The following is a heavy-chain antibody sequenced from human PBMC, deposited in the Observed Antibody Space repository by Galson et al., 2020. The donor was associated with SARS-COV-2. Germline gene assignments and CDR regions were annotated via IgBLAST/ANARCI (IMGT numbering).Heavy chain of an antibody. D-gene: IGHD3-10*01. CDR1: GGSLNAHY. CDR3: VRETRAGARRVRVGNWFDP. Sequence: SQASETLSLTCAVYGGSLNAHYWGWIRQSPGKGLEWLGEANRAGTANYHPSFTTRVTISLDTSKNQFSLRLTSMTAADTATSYCVRETRAGARRVRVGNWFDPWGQGTLVTVSS. J-gene: IGHJ5*02. CDR2: ANRAGTA. V-gene: IGHV4-34*01.